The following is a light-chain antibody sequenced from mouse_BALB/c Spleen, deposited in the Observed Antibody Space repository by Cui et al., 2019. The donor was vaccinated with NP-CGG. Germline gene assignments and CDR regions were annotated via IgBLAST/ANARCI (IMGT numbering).Light chain of an antibody. CDR3: ALWYSNHWV. J-gene: IGLJ1*01. V-gene: IGLV1*01. CDR1: TGAVTTSNY. Sequence: QAVVTQESALTTSPGEPVTLTCRSSTGAVTTSNYANWVQEKPDHLFTGLIGGTNNRAPGVPARFSGSLIGDKAALIITGAQTEDEAIYFCALWYSNHWVFGGGTKTDCP. CDR2: GTN.